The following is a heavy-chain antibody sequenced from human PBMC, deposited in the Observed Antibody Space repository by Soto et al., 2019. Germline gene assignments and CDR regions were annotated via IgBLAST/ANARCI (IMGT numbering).Heavy chain of an antibody. CDR2: IIPIFGTA. D-gene: IGHD2-2*01. J-gene: IGHJ6*02. CDR3: ARVACISTSCYDEGTLDYYYYGMDV. V-gene: IGHV1-69*13. CDR1: GGTFXSYA. Sequence: ASVKVSCKASGGTFXSYAISWVLQAPGPGLEWMGGIIPIFGTANYAQKFQGRVTITADESTSTAYMELSSLRSEDTAVYYCARVACISTSCYDEGTLDYYYYGMDVWGQGTTVTSP.